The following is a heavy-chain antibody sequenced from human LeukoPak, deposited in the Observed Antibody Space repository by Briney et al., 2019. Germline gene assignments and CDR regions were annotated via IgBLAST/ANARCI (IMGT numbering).Heavy chain of an antibody. CDR1: GYTFSSYA. Sequence: GGSLRLSCAASGYTFSSYAMSFLRRAPGKGLEWVSAISDDFGTYHADSVKGRFTISRDNSRNTLYLQMTSLRAEDTAVYYCARGNSGHCTGATCYALDYWGQGTLVTVSS. D-gene: IGHD2-2*01. CDR3: ARGNSGHCTGATCYALDY. J-gene: IGHJ4*02. V-gene: IGHV3-23*01. CDR2: ISDDFGT.